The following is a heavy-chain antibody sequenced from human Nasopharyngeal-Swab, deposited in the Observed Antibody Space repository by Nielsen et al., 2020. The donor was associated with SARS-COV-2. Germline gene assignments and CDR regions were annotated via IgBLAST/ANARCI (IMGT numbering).Heavy chain of an antibody. D-gene: IGHD2-2*01. CDR3: ARDRCSSTSCYYYYYVDV. J-gene: IGHJ6*03. V-gene: IGHV3-33*01. CDR2: IWYDGSNK. CDR1: GFTFSSYG. Sequence: GGSLRLSCAASGFTFSSYGMHWVRQAPGKGLEWVAVIWYDGSNKYYADSVKGRFTISRDNSKNTLYLQMNSLRAEDTAVYYCARDRCSSTSCYYYYYVDVWGKGTTVTVSS.